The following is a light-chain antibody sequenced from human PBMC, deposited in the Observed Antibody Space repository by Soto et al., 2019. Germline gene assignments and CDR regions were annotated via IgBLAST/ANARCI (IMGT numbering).Light chain of an antibody. CDR2: GDN. Sequence: QSVLTQPPSVSGAPGQRVAISCTGSSSNIGAEYDVHWYQQLPGTAPKRLIYGDNNRPLGVPDRFSGSKSGTSASLAITGLQPEDEADYYCQSYDSSLTTFVFGTGTKVTVL. CDR1: SSNIGAEYD. V-gene: IGLV1-40*01. J-gene: IGLJ1*01. CDR3: QSYDSSLTTFV.